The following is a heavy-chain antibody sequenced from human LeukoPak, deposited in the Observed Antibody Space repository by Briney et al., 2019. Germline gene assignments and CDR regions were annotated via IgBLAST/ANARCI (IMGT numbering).Heavy chain of an antibody. D-gene: IGHD5-12*01. CDR3: ARGYVAPIDY. CDR2: IYSGGST. J-gene: IGHJ4*02. CDR1: GFTVSGNH. Sequence: GGSLRLSCAVSGFTVSGNHMSWVRQAPGKGLEWVSVIYSGGSTYYADSVKGRFTISRDNSKNTLYLQMSSLRAEDTAVYYCARGYVAPIDYWGQGTLVTVSS. V-gene: IGHV3-66*01.